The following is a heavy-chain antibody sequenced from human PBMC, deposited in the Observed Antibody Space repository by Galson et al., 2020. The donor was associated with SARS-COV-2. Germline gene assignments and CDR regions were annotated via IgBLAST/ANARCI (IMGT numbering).Heavy chain of an antibody. J-gene: IGHJ4*02. CDR1: GFIFSNYA. CDR2: IQYDGSNK. D-gene: IGHD3-22*01. Sequence: GESLKISCAASGFIFSNYATHWVRQAPGKGLEWVAFIQYDGSNKYYADSVTGRFTISRDNSKNTVYLQINSLKPGDTAVYYCAKDASLYDSSGYPDYGGQGIRVIGS. V-gene: IGHV3-30*02. CDR3: AKDASLYDSSGYPDY.